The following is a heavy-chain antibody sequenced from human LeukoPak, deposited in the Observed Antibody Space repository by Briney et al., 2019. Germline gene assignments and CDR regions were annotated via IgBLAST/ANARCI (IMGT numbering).Heavy chain of an antibody. J-gene: IGHJ6*02. CDR2: ISYDGSNT. D-gene: IGHD2-2*01. V-gene: IGHV3-33*01. CDR3: ARAQYAGLYNYYGMDV. Sequence: GGSLRLSCAASGLMFSSYGMHWVRQAPGKGQEWLAVISYDGSNTYYADSVKGRFTISRDNSKNTLYLQMNSLGVEDRAVYYCARAQYAGLYNYYGMDVWGQGTTVTVSS. CDR1: GLMFSSYG.